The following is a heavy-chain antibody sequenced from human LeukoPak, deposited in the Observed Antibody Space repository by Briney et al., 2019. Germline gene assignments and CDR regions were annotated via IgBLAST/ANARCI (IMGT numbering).Heavy chain of an antibody. D-gene: IGHD5-12*01. CDR1: GFTFSSYA. V-gene: IGHV3-23*01. CDR2: ISGSGGST. J-gene: IGHJ6*02. CDR3: ARDLGDYSGYYYYYGMDV. Sequence: GGSLRLSCAASGFTFSSYAMSWVRQAPGKGLEWVSAISGSGGSTYYADSVKGRFTISRDNSKNTLYLQMNSLRAEDTAVYYCARDLGDYSGYYYYYGMDVWGQGTTVTVSS.